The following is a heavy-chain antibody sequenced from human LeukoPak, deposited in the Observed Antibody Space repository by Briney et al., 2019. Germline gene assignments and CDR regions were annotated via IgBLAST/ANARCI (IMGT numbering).Heavy chain of an antibody. Sequence: GASVKVSCKASGYTFTGYWMHWVRQAPGQGLEWMGWINPNSGDTNYGQKFQGRVTMTRDTSISTAYMELSRLRPDDTAVYYCAIINYYDSNIWGQGTLVTVSS. CDR3: AIINYYDSNI. CDR2: INPNSGDT. CDR1: GYTFTGYW. J-gene: IGHJ4*02. D-gene: IGHD3-22*01. V-gene: IGHV1-2*02.